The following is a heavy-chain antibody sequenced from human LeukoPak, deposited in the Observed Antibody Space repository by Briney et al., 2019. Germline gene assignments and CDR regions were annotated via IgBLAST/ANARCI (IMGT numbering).Heavy chain of an antibody. V-gene: IGHV6-1*01. CDR2: TYYKSKWYN. J-gene: IGHJ4*02. Sequence: SQTLSLTCAISGDIVSSNSATWNWVRQSPSRGLEWLGRTYYKSKWYNDYAISVKSRITINPDTSKHQFSLHLNSVTPEDTAVYYCAKSAAGTLDYWGQGTLVTVSS. CDR1: GDIVSSNSAT. D-gene: IGHD6-13*01. CDR3: AKSAAGTLDY.